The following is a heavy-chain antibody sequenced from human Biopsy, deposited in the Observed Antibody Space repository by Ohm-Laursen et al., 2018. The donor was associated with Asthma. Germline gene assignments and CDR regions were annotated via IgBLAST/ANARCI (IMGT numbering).Heavy chain of an antibody. J-gene: IGHJ3*02. D-gene: IGHD1-1*01. V-gene: IGHV3-30*01. CDR1: GFSLSNFA. Sequence: SLRLSCAAFGFSLSNFAIHWVRQAPGKGLEWVGVISKDASTQDYADSVKGRFAMARDNSKNTLDLQMNSLREEDTAVYYCVRDGTDDAFDIWGQGTVVSVSS. CDR3: VRDGTDDAFDI. CDR2: ISKDASTQ.